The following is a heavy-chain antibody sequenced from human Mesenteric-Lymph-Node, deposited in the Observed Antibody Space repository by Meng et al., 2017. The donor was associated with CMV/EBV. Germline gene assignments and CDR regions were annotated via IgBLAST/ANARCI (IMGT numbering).Heavy chain of an antibody. J-gene: IGHJ4*02. CDR2: IRSKAYGGTT. CDR1: GFTFGDYA. Sequence: GGSLRLSCTASGFTFGDYAMSWVRQAPGKGLEWVGFIRSKAYGGTTEYAASVKGRFTISRDDSKSIAYLQMNSLKTEDTAVYYCTREPDIVVVVAATTFDYWGQGTLVTVSS. D-gene: IGHD2-15*01. CDR3: TREPDIVVVVAATTFDY. V-gene: IGHV3-49*04.